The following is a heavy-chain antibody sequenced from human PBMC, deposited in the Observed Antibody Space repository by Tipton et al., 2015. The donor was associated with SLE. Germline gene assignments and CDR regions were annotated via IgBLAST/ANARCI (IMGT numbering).Heavy chain of an antibody. CDR2: IYPGDSDT. CDR3: ARQSEYNSSSGNYFDY. V-gene: IGHV5-51*01. D-gene: IGHD6-6*01. J-gene: IGHJ4*02. Sequence: VQLVQSGAEVKKPGESLKISCKGSGYSFTSYWIGWVRQMPGKGLEWMGIIYPGDSDTRYSPSFQGQVTISADKSISTAYLQWSSLKASDTAMYYCARQSEYNSSSGNYFDYWGQGTLVTVSS. CDR1: GYSFTSYW.